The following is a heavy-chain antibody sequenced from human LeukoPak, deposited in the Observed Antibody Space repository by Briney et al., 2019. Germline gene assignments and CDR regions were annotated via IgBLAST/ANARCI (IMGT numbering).Heavy chain of an antibody. Sequence: SETLSLTCAVYGGSFSGYYWSWIRQPPGKGLEWIGEINHSGSTNYNPSLKSRVTISVDTSKNQFSLKLSSVTAADTAVYYCARVGRAMTAAGFGAFDIWGQGTMVTVSP. V-gene: IGHV4-34*01. CDR1: GGSFSGYY. CDR2: INHSGST. D-gene: IGHD6-13*01. J-gene: IGHJ3*02. CDR3: ARVGRAMTAAGFGAFDI.